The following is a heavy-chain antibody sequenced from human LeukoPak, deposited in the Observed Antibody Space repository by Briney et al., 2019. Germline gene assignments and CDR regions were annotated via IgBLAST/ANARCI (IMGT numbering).Heavy chain of an antibody. CDR3: AREDGYNLGAFDI. J-gene: IGHJ3*02. V-gene: IGHV1-2*02. CDR1: GYTFTGYY. Sequence: GASVKVSCKASGYTFTGYYMHWVRQAPGQGLEWMGWINPNSGGTNYAQKFQGRVTMTRDTSISTAYMELSRLRSDDTAVYYCAREDGYNLGAFDIWGQGTMVTVSS. D-gene: IGHD5-24*01. CDR2: INPNSGGT.